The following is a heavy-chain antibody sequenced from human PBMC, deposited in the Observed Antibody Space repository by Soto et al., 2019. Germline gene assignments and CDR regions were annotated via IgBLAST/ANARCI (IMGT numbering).Heavy chain of an antibody. D-gene: IGHD3-16*02. CDR3: ARAKGRITFGGVIGPFDY. Sequence: GGSLRLSCAASGFTFSSYSMNWVRQAPGKGLEWVSYISSSSSTIYYADSVKGRFTISRDNAKNSLYLQMNSLRDEDTAVYYCARAKGRITFGGVIGPFDYWGQGTLVTVSS. CDR1: GFTFSSYS. V-gene: IGHV3-48*02. J-gene: IGHJ4*02. CDR2: ISSSSSTI.